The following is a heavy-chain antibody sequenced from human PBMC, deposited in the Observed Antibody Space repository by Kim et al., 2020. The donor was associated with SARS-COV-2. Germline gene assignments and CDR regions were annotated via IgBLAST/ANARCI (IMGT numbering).Heavy chain of an antibody. CDR2: INHSGST. Sequence: SETLSLTCAVYGGSFSGYYWSWIRQPPGKGLEWIGEINHSGSTNYNPSLKSRVTISVDTSKNQFSLKLSSVTAADTAVYYCARGASRLRYFDYWGQGTLV. D-gene: IGHD2-21*02. CDR3: ARGASRLRYFDY. CDR1: GGSFSGYY. J-gene: IGHJ4*02. V-gene: IGHV4-34*01.